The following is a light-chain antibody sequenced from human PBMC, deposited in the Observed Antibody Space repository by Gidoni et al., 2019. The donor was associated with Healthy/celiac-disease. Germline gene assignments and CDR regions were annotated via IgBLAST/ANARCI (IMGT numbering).Light chain of an antibody. CDR1: KLGDKY. J-gene: IGLJ2*01. CDR3: QAWDSSIVV. V-gene: IGLV3-1*01. Sequence: SYELPQPPSVSVSPGQTPSITCSGDKLGDKYACWYQQKQGQSPVLVIYQDSKRPSGIPERFSGSNSGNTATLTISGTQSMDEADYYCQAWDSSIVVFGGGTKRTVL. CDR2: QDS.